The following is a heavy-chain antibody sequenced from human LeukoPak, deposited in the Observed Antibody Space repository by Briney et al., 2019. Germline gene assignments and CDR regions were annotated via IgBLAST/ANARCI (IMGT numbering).Heavy chain of an antibody. CDR3: AELGITMIGGV. D-gene: IGHD3-10*02. V-gene: IGHV3-11*04. J-gene: IGHJ6*04. CDR1: GFTFSDYY. Sequence: GGSLRLSCAASGFTFSDYYMSWLRQAPGKGLEWVSYISSSSSTIYYADSVKGRFTISRDNAKNSLYLQMNSLRAEDTADYYCAELGITMIGGVWGKGTTVTISS. CDR2: ISSSSSTI.